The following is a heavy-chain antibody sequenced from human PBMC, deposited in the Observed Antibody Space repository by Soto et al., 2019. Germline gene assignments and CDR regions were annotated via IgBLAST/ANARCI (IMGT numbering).Heavy chain of an antibody. V-gene: IGHV2-5*02. Sequence: SGPTLVNPTQTLTLTCTFSGFSLSTSEVGVGWIRQPPGKALQWLALIYWDDDKRYSPSLKSRLTIPKDTSKNQVVLTMTNMDPVDTATYYCAHAPGIAVTTNWFDPWGQGILVTVSS. CDR1: GFSLSTSEVG. D-gene: IGHD6-19*01. CDR3: AHAPGIAVTTNWFDP. J-gene: IGHJ5*02. CDR2: IYWDDDK.